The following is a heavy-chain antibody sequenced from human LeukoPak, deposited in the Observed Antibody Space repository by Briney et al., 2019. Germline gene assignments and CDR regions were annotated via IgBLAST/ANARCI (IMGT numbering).Heavy chain of an antibody. Sequence: GASVKVSCKASGYTFTGYYMHWVRQAPGQGLEWMAWINPNSGGTNYAQKFQGRVTMTRDTSISTAYMELSRVRSDDTAVYYCARGDYFGNFGIGTSYYYYYMDVWGKGTTVTVS. CDR3: ARGDYFGNFGIGTSYYYYYMDV. J-gene: IGHJ6*03. D-gene: IGHD2/OR15-2a*01. CDR2: INPNSGGT. CDR1: GYTFTGYY. V-gene: IGHV1-2*02.